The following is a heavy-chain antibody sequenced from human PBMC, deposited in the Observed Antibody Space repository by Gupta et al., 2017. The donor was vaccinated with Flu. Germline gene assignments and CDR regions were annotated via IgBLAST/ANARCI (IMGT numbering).Heavy chain of an antibody. V-gene: IGHV3-23*01. CDR3: AKDLYTVPGALDS. Sequence: AMNWVRQSPGKGLQWISGINNIGASTYYADSVRGRFTVSRDNSENTFYLQMNSLRVEDTAIYYCAKDLYTVPGALDSWGQGTLVTVSS. J-gene: IGHJ5*01. D-gene: IGHD6-19*01. CDR1: A. CDR2: INNIGAST.